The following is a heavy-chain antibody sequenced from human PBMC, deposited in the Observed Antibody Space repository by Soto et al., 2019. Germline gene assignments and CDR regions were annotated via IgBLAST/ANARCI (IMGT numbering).Heavy chain of an antibody. CDR1: GYTFTSYA. J-gene: IGHJ4*02. CDR3: ARGVNLIIITIFGVVIFGLRCHNFDY. D-gene: IGHD3-3*01. Sequence: GASVKVSCKASGYTFTSYAMHWVRQAPGQRLEWMGWINAGNGNTKYSQKFQGRVTITRDTSASTAYVELSSLRSEDTAVYYCARGVNLIIITIFGVVIFGLRCHNFDYWGQGTLVTVSS. V-gene: IGHV1-3*01. CDR2: INAGNGNT.